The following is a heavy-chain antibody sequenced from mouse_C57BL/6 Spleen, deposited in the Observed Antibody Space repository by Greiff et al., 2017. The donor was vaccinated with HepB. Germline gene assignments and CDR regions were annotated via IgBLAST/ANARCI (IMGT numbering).Heavy chain of an antibody. D-gene: IGHD1-1*01. CDR3: ARDRYYGSSQPYAMDY. CDR1: GFTFSDYY. J-gene: IGHJ4*01. CDR2: INYDGSST. V-gene: IGHV5-16*01. Sequence: EVMLVESEGGLVQPGSSMKLSCTASGFTFSDYYMAWVRQVPEKGLEWVANINYDGSSTYYLDSLKSRFIISRDNAKNILYLQMSSLKSEDTATYYCARDRYYGSSQPYAMDYWGQGTSVTVSS.